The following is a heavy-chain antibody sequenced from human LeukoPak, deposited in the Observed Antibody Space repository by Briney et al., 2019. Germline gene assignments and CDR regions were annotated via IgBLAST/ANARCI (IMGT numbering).Heavy chain of an antibody. CDR2: INIDETNA. CDR1: GFTFRNYL. V-gene: IGHV3-74*01. J-gene: IGHJ3*02. Sequence: GGSLTLSCAASGFTFRNYLMHWVRQAPGKGLVWVSRINIDETNAYADSVKGRFTISRDNAKSTMYLQMNSLRAEDTAVYFCGRGGDGIDNWGQGTTVIVSS. CDR3: GRGGDGIDN.